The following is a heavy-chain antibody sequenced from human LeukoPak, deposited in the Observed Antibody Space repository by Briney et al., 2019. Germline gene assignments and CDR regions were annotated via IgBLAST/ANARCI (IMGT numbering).Heavy chain of an antibody. CDR2: IWYDGSNK. V-gene: IGHV3-33*01. CDR3: ARARGYSSSVDY. Sequence: PGRSLRLSCAASGFTFSSXXMHWVRQAPGKGXEXVAVIWYDGSNKYYADSVKGRFTISRDNSKNTLYLQMNSLRAEDTAVYYCARARGYSSSVDYWGQGTLVTVSS. D-gene: IGHD6-6*01. CDR1: GFTFSSXX. J-gene: IGHJ4*02.